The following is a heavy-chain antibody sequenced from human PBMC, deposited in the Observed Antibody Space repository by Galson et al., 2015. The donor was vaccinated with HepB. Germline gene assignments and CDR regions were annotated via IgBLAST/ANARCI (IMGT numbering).Heavy chain of an antibody. V-gene: IGHV3-23*01. D-gene: IGHD3-3*01. CDR3: AKVNVFGVATDY. J-gene: IGHJ4*02. CDR2: ISGSGGST. Sequence: SLRLSCAASGFTFSSYAMSWVRQAPGKGLGWVSAISGSGGSTYYADSVKGRFTISRDNSKNTLYLQMNSLRAEDTAVYYCAKVNVFGVATDYWGQGTLVTVSS. CDR1: GFTFSSYA.